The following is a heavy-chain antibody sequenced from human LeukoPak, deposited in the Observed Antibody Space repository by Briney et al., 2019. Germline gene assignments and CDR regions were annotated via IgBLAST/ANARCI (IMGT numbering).Heavy chain of an antibody. J-gene: IGHJ4*02. CDR1: GGSISSYY. D-gene: IGHD3-22*01. CDR3: ARAPLYDSSGYYLDY. Sequence: SETLSLTCTVSGGSISSYYWSWIRQPAGKGLEWIGRIYTSGSTNYNPSLKSRVTMSVDTSKNQFSLKLSSVTAADTAVYYYARAPLYDSSGYYLDYWGQGTLVTVSS. V-gene: IGHV4-4*07. CDR2: IYTSGST.